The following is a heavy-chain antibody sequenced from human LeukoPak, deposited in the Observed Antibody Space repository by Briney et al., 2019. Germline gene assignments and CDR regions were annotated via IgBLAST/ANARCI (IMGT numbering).Heavy chain of an antibody. V-gene: IGHV1-18*01. CDR2: ISAYNGNT. Sequence: ASVTVSFKASGYTFTIYGISWVRQAPGQGLEWMGWISAYNGNTNYAQKLQGRVTMTTDTSTSTAYMELRSLRSDDTAVYYCAREPYYDILTGYYTYFDYWGQGTLVTVSS. CDR3: AREPYYDILTGYYTYFDY. J-gene: IGHJ4*02. D-gene: IGHD3-9*01. CDR1: GYTFTIYG.